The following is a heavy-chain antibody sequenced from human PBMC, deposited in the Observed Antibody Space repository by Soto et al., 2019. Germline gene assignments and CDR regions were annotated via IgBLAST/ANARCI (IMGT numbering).Heavy chain of an antibody. J-gene: IGHJ4*02. CDR2: INPKSGDT. V-gene: IGHV1-2*02. D-gene: IGHD3-10*01. CDR1: GYTFTQYF. Sequence: QVRLMQSGPEVRRPGASVTVSCKASGYTFTQYFIHWVRRAPGQGLEWMGYINPKSGDTHYSQTFRGRVSMTRDTSTDTANMGLSSLKSHDTAVYFCARVPGHKDSRGDFWGQGTPVTVSS. CDR3: ARVPGHKDSRGDF.